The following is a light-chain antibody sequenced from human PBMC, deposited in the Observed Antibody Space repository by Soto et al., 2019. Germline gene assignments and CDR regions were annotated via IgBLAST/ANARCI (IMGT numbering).Light chain of an antibody. CDR3: QQYNSYSET. CDR2: AAS. V-gene: IGKV1-8*01. Sequence: AIRMTQSPSSLSASTGDRVTITCRASQGISSYLAWYQQKRGKAPKLLIHAASTLQSGVPSRFSGSGSGTDFTLTISCLQSEDFATYYCQQYNSYSETFGQGTKVDI. CDR1: QGISSY. J-gene: IGKJ1*01.